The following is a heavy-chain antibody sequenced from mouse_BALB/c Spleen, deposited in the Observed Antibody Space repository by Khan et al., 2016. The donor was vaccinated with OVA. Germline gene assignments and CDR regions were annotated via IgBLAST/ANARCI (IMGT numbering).Heavy chain of an antibody. J-gene: IGHJ3*01. CDR2: IYPGSDST. D-gene: IGHD4-1*01. CDR1: GYTFTDYV. Sequence: QVQLQQSGPELVKPGASVKMSCKASGYTFTDYVMNWVKQRNGQGLEWIGQIYPGSDSTYYNEKFKGKATLTADRSSSTAYMQLSNLTSEDYADYFCARAGWDVFAYWGQGTLVTVSA. V-gene: IGHV1-77*01. CDR3: ARAGWDVFAY.